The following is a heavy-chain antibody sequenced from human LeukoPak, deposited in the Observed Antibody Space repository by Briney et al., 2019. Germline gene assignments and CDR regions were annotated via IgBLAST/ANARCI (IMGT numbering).Heavy chain of an antibody. CDR2: LNPHSGNT. CDR1: GYTFTSYA. CDR3: ARRIISDY. V-gene: IGHV1-8*02. Sequence: ASVKVSCKASGYTFTSYAMNWVRQATGQGLEWMGWLNPHSGNTGYAQKFQGRVTMTRNTSISTAYMELSSLRSDDTAVYYCARRIISDYWGQGSLVTVSS. D-gene: IGHD3-10*01. J-gene: IGHJ4*02.